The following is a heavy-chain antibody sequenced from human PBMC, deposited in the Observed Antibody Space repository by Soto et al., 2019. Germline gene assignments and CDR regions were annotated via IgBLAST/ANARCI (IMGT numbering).Heavy chain of an antibody. V-gene: IGHV1-69*12. CDR2: IIPIFGTA. Sequence: QVQLVQSGAEVKKPGSSVKVSCKAFGGTFSSYAISWVRQAPGQGLEWMGGIIPIFGTANYAQKFQGRVTITADESTSTAYMELSSLRSEDTSVYYCARVPFAVAGPGYYYYYGMDVWGQGTTVTVSS. CDR3: ARVPFAVAGPGYYYYYGMDV. CDR1: GGTFSSYA. D-gene: IGHD6-19*01. J-gene: IGHJ6*02.